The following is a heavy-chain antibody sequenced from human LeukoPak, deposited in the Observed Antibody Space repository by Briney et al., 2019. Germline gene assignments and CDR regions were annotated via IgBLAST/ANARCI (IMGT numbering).Heavy chain of an antibody. CDR1: GYSISSGYY. CDR3: ASLRHYYDFWSGYYLDY. V-gene: IGHV4-38-2*02. Sequence: SETLSLTCTVSGYSISSGYYWGWIRQPPGKELEWIGSIYHSGSTYYNPSLKSRVTISVDTSKNQFSLKLSSVTAADTAVYYCASLRHYYDFWSGYYLDYWGQGTLVTVSS. J-gene: IGHJ4*02. D-gene: IGHD3-3*01. CDR2: IYHSGST.